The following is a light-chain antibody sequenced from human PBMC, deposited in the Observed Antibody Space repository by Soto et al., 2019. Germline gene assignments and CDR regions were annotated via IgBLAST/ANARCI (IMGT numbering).Light chain of an antibody. Sequence: DIQLTQSPSFLSASVGDRVTITCRASQGFSSYLAWYQQKPGKAPKLLIYAASTLQSGVPSRFSGSGSGTEFTLTINSLQPEDFATYYCQQLNSYPLTFGPGTKVDIK. CDR1: QGFSSY. V-gene: IGKV1-9*01. J-gene: IGKJ3*01. CDR2: AAS. CDR3: QQLNSYPLT.